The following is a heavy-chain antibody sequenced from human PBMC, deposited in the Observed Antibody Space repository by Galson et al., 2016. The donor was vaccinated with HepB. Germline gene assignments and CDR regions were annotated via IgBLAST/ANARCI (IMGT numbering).Heavy chain of an antibody. CDR1: GFTFSSYN. D-gene: IGHD6-13*01. CDR2: ISRSSRHI. V-gene: IGHV3-21*01. Sequence: SLRLSCAASGFTFSSYNMNWVRQAPGKGLEWVSSISRSSRHIYYADSVKGRFTISRDNAKNSLYLQMNSLRVEDTAVYFCARDREGTSWFSGDYDHYGMDVWGQGTTVTVS. J-gene: IGHJ6*02. CDR3: ARDREGTSWFSGDYDHYGMDV.